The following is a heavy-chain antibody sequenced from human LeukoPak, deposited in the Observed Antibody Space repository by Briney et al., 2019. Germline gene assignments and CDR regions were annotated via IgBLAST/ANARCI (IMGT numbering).Heavy chain of an antibody. CDR3: ARDRRTYYYDSSGYIDY. CDR1: GYSISSGYY. CDR2: IYHSGST. V-gene: IGHV4-38-2*02. Sequence: SETLSLTCTVSGYSISSGYYWGWIRQPPGKGLEWIGSIYHSGSTYYNPSLKSRVTISVDTSKNQFSLKLSSVTAADTAVYYCARDRRTYYYDSSGYIDYWGQGTLVTVSS. D-gene: IGHD3-22*01. J-gene: IGHJ4*02.